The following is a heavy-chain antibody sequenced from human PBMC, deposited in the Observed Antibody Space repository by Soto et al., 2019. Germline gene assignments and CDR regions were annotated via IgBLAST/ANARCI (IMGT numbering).Heavy chain of an antibody. D-gene: IGHD3-3*01. CDR3: ARQGDFWSGSFDP. V-gene: IGHV1-69*13. Sequence: ASVKVSCKASGGTFSSYAISWVRQAPGQGLEWMGGIIPIFGTANYAQKFQGRVTITADESTSTAYMELSSLRSEDTAVYYCARQGDFWSGSFDPWGQGTLVTVSS. CDR2: IIPIFGTA. J-gene: IGHJ5*02. CDR1: GGTFSSYA.